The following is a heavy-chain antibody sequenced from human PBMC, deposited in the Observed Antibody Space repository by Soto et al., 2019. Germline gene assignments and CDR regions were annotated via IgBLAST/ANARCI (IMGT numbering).Heavy chain of an antibody. Sequence: QVQLVQSGPEVKKPGASVRVSCRTAGYTFTAFYIHWVRHAPGQGLEWVGWLNPNSGDRKYAETFQGRVTMTRDAAINTAYLDLKNLRSDDTAIYYCARGAIDHGDFWGQGTLVSVSS. D-gene: IGHD2-21*01. J-gene: IGHJ4*02. V-gene: IGHV1-2*02. CDR1: GYTFTAFY. CDR2: LNPNSGDR. CDR3: ARGAIDHGDF.